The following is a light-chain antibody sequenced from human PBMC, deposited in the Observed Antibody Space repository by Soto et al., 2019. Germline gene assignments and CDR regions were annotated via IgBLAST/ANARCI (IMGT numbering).Light chain of an antibody. J-gene: IGLJ2*01. CDR1: RSNIGSHN. V-gene: IGLV1-47*01. Sequence: QAVVTQPPSASGTPGQRVTISCSGSRSNIGSHNAYWFQQLPGTAPKLLIYRNNQRPSGVPDRFSGSKSGTSASLAISGLRSEDEADYYCAAWDDSLSGRVFGGGTKVTVL. CDR3: AAWDDSLSGRV. CDR2: RNN.